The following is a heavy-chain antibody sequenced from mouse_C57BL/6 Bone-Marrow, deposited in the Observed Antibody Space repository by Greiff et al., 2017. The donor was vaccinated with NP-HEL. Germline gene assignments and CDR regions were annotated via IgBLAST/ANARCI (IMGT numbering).Heavy chain of an antibody. CDR3: ARWYYGSSYRWYFDV. CDR2: IYPRSGNT. Sequence: QVQLQQSGAELARPGASVKLSCKASGYTFTSYGISWVKQRTGQGLEWIGEIYPRSGNTYYNEKLKGKATLTADKSYSTAYMELRSLTSEDSAVYFCARWYYGSSYRWYFDVWGTGTTVTVSA. CDR1: GYTFTSYG. V-gene: IGHV1-81*01. J-gene: IGHJ1*03. D-gene: IGHD1-1*01.